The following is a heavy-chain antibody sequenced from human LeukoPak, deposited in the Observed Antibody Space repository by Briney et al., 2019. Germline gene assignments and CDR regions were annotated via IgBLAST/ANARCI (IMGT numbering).Heavy chain of an antibody. Sequence: GGSLRLSCAASGFTFSSYSMNWVRQAPGKGLEWVSSISSSSYIYYADSVKGRFTISRDNAKNSLYLQMNSLRAEDTAVYYCARDPDRHLFDYWGQGTLVTVSS. CDR1: GFTFSSYS. J-gene: IGHJ4*02. CDR3: ARDPDRHLFDY. V-gene: IGHV3-21*01. CDR2: ISSSSYI.